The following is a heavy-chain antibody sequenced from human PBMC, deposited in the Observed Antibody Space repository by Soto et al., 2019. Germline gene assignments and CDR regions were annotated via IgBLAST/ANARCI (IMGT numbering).Heavy chain of an antibody. V-gene: IGHV3-64D*06. CDR1: GFTFSNYI. Sequence: PVGSLRLSCSAPGFTFSNYIMHWVRQAPGKGLEYVSAINDNGAGTYYADSVKGRFTISRDNSKNTLYLQMSSLRAEDTAVYYCVKDRTYYDFWSGYYPSYYFDYWGQGTLVTVSS. CDR2: INDNGAGT. D-gene: IGHD3-3*01. CDR3: VKDRTYYDFWSGYYPSYYFDY. J-gene: IGHJ4*02.